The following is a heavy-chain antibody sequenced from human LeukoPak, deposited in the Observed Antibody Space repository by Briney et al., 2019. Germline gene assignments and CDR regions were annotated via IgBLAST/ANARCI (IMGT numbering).Heavy chain of an antibody. CDR2: INPNSGGT. Sequence: WASVKVSCKASGYTFTGYYMHWVRQAPGQGLEWMRWINPNSGGTNYAQKFQGRVTMTRDTSISTAYMGLSRLRSDDTAVYYCARRGGTTGSYGANYYYYYGMDVWGQGTTVTVSS. CDR3: ARRGGTTGSYGANYYYYYGMDV. J-gene: IGHJ6*02. D-gene: IGHD3-10*01. CDR1: GYTFTGYY. V-gene: IGHV1-2*02.